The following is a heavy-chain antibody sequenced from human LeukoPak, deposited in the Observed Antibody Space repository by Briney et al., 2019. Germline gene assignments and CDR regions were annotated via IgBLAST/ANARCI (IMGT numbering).Heavy chain of an antibody. J-gene: IGHJ4*02. Sequence: VGSLRLSCAASGFAFNTYSMNWVRQAPGKGLEWVSFIFSSSTYIYYTDSVKGRFTISRDNARNSLYLQMDNLRAEDTGVYYCARDFYDGFALDYWGQGTLVTVSS. V-gene: IGHV3-21*03. CDR2: IFSSSTYI. CDR3: ARDFYDGFALDY. CDR1: GFAFNTYS. D-gene: IGHD2/OR15-2a*01.